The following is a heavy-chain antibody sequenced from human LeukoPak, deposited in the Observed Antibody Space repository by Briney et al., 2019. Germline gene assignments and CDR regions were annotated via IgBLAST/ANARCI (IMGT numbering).Heavy chain of an antibody. Sequence: KPSETLSLTCTVSGYSISSGYYWCWIRQPPGKGLEWIGSIYHSGSTYYNPSLKSRVTISVDTSKNQFSLKLSSVTAADTAVYYCARGIHNIVGANLFDYWGQGTLVTVSS. J-gene: IGHJ4*02. CDR2: IYHSGST. CDR3: ARGIHNIVGANLFDY. D-gene: IGHD1-26*01. V-gene: IGHV4-38-2*02. CDR1: GYSISSGYY.